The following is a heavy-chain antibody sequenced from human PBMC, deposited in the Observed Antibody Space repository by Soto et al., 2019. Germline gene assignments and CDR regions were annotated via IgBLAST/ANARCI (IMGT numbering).Heavy chain of an antibody. CDR3: AKDTVGGYSFWSGYYSDGLDA. CDR1: GFTFDSYA. V-gene: IGHV3-23*01. CDR2: ISGSADGT. J-gene: IGHJ3*01. D-gene: IGHD3-3*01. Sequence: EVKLLESGGGLAQPGGSLRLSCVGSGFTFDSYAISWVRQAPGERLQWIAAISGSADGTDYAHSVRGRFTISRDNAKKTVHLQMDILRVEDTAVYFCAKDTVGGYSFWSGYYSDGLDAWGQGTLVSVS.